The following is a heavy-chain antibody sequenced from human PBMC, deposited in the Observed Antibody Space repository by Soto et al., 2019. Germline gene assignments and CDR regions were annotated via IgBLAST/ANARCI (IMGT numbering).Heavy chain of an antibody. Sequence: SETLSLTCAVSGGSLTGQHWSWIRQPPGKGLEWIGQIVNSGIARYNPSLQSRVAISIDTSKNQFSLKLSSVTAADTAVYYCARHPLGLLWHDPYWGQGTMVTVSS. V-gene: IGHV4-59*08. CDR1: GGSLTGQH. J-gene: IGHJ3*01. CDR3: ARHPLGLLWHDPY. D-gene: IGHD3-10*01. CDR2: IVNSGIA.